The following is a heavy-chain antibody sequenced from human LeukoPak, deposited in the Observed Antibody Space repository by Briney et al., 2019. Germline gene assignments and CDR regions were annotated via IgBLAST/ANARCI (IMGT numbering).Heavy chain of an antibody. J-gene: IGHJ6*02. D-gene: IGHD1-26*01. CDR2: ISGSGGST. CDR1: GFTFSSFA. CDR3: AKLYSGSFHYYGLDV. V-gene: IGHV3-23*01. Sequence: GGSLRLSCAASGFTFSSFAMSWVRQAPGKGLEWVSGISGSGGSTFYADSVEGRFTISRDKFKNTLYLQMNSLRAEDTAVYYCAKLYSGSFHYYGLDVWGQGTTVSVSS.